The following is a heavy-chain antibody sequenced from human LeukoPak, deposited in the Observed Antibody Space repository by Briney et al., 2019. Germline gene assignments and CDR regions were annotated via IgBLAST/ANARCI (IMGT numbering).Heavy chain of an antibody. J-gene: IGHJ4*02. CDR1: GGTFSSYA. Sequence: GASVKVSCKASGGTFSSYAISWVRQAPGQGLEWMGVIIPIFGTANYAQKFQGRVTMTRDMSTSTVYMELSSLRSEDTAVYYCAREIGTQQLVYYFDYWGQGTLVTVSS. V-gene: IGHV1-69*05. CDR2: IIPIFGTA. D-gene: IGHD6-13*01. CDR3: AREIGTQQLVYYFDY.